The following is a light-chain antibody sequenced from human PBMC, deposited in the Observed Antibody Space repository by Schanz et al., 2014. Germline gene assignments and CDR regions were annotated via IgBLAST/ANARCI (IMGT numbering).Light chain of an antibody. V-gene: IGLV2-8*01. CDR1: SSDVGNYRL. Sequence: QSALAQPASVSGSPGQSITISCTGTSSDVGNYRLVSWYQQHPGKAPKLMIYEVSKRPSGVPDRFSGSKSGNTASLTVSGLQAEDEADYYCSSYAGSNNLVFGGGTKLTVL. CDR3: SSYAGSNNLV. CDR2: EVS. J-gene: IGLJ2*01.